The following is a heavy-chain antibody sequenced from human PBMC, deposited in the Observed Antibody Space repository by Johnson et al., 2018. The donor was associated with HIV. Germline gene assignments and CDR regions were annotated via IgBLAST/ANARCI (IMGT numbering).Heavy chain of an antibody. V-gene: IGHV3-33*08. Sequence: QVQLVESGGGVVQPGRSLRFSCAASGFTFSSYGMHWVRQAPGKGLEWVAVIWYDGSNKYYADSVKGRFTISRDNSKNTLYLQMNSLRAEATAVYYCARDRGRAYYNFWRGTRSACAFDIWGQGTMVTVSS. CDR1: GFTFSSYG. CDR2: IWYDGSNK. D-gene: IGHD3-3*01. J-gene: IGHJ3*02. CDR3: ARDRGRAYYNFWRGTRSACAFDI.